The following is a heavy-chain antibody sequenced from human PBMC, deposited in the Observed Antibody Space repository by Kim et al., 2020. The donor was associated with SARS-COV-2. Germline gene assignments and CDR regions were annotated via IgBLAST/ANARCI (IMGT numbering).Heavy chain of an antibody. D-gene: IGHD3-10*01. J-gene: IGHJ6*02. CDR3: AKAPAQYYGSGSSPLYYYGMDV. CDR1: GFTFSSYA. CDR2: ISGSGAGT. Sequence: GGSLRLSCAASGFTFSSYAMSWVRQAPGKGLEWVSGISGSGAGTYYADSVKGRFTISRDNSENTLYLQMNSLRVEDTAVYYCAKAPAQYYGSGSSPLYYYGMDVWGQGTTVTVSS. V-gene: IGHV3-23*01.